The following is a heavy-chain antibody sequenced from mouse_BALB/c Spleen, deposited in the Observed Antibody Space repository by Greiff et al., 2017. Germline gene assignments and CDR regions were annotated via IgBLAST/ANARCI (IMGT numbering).Heavy chain of an antibody. J-gene: IGHJ4*01. CDR2: IWGDGST. D-gene: IGHD1-1*01. V-gene: IGHV2-6-7*01. CDR1: GFSLTGYG. CDR3: ARADYYGSYYAMDY. Sequence: VKLQESGPGLVAPSQSLSITCTVSGFSLTGYGVNWVRQPPGKGLEWLGMIWGDGSTDYNSALKSRLSISKDNSKSQVFLKMNSLQTDDTARYYCARADYYGSYYAMDYWGQGTSVTVSA.